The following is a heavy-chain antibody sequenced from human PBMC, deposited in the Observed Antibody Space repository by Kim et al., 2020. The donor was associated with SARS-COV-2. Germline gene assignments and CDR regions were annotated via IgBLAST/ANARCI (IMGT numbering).Heavy chain of an antibody. V-gene: IGHV4-61*01. Sequence: SETLSLTCTVSGGSVSSGSYYWSWIRQPPGKGLEWIGYIYYSGSTNYNPSLKSRVTISVDTSKNQFSLKLSSVTAADTAVYYCAREAFFAHVSSWINYFDYWGQGTLVTVSS. D-gene: IGHD6-13*01. CDR1: GGSVSSGSYY. CDR2: IYYSGST. J-gene: IGHJ4*02. CDR3: AREAFFAHVSSWINYFDY.